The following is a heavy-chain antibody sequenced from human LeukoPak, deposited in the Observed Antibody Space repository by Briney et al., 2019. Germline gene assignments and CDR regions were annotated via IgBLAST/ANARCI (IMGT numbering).Heavy chain of an antibody. CDR2: ISSNGGST. V-gene: IGHV3-64*01. CDR1: GFTFSSYW. D-gene: IGHD2-21*02. Sequence: PGGSLRLSCAASGFTFSSYWMHWVRQAPGKGLEYVSAISSNGGSTYYANSVKGRFTISRDNSKNTLYLQMGSLRAEDMAVYYCARGQGGYCGGDCYSGPADYWGQGTLVTVSS. CDR3: ARGQGGYCGGDCYSGPADY. J-gene: IGHJ4*02.